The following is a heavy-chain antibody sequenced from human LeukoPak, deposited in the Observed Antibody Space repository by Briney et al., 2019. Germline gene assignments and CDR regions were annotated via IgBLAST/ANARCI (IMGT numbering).Heavy chain of an antibody. CDR1: GYTFTGYY. CDR2: INPNSGGT. CDR3: ASEYYGSGSYPDY. J-gene: IGHJ4*02. V-gene: IGHV1-2*02. Sequence: ASVKVSCKASGYTFTGYYMHWVRQAPGQGLEWMGWINPNSGGTNYAQKFQGRVTMTRDTSISTAYMELSRLRSDDTAVYYCASEYYGSGSYPDYWGQGTLVTVSS. D-gene: IGHD3-10*01.